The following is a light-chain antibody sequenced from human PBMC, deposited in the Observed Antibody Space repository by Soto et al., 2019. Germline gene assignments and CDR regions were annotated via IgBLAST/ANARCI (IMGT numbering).Light chain of an antibody. Sequence: QSVLTQPASVSGSPGQSITISCTGTSSDVGGYNYVSWYQQQPGKAPKFMIYDVTNRPSGVSNRFSGSKSGNTACLTISGLQAEDEADYYCCSYTTSNTRQIVFGTGTKVPVL. V-gene: IGLV2-14*01. CDR3: CSYTTSNTRQIV. CDR2: DVT. CDR1: SSDVGGYNY. J-gene: IGLJ1*01.